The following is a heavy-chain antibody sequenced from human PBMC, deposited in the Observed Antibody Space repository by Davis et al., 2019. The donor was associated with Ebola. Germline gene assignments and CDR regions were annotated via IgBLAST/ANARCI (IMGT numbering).Heavy chain of an antibody. V-gene: IGHV1-46*01. D-gene: IGHD2-15*01. Sequence: GESLKISCAASGFTFSSYGMHWVRQAPGQGLEWMGIINPSGGSTSYAQKFQGRVTMTRDTSTSTVYMELSSLRSEDTAVYYCATRFAHRRTGYCSGGSCYPGVGAFDIWGQGTMVTVSS. CDR2: INPSGGST. CDR1: GFTFSSYG. CDR3: ATRFAHRRTGYCSGGSCYPGVGAFDI. J-gene: IGHJ3*02.